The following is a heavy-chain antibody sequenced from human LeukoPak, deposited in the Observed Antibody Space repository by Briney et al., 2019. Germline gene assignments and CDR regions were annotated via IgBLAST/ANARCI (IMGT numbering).Heavy chain of an antibody. CDR2: IIPILGIA. V-gene: IGHV1-69*04. D-gene: IGHD3-10*01. Sequence: SVKVSCKASGGTFSSYAISWVRQAPGQGLEWMGRIIPILGIANYAQKFQGRVTITADKSTSTAYMELSSLRSEDTAVYYCARHMSVSYDAFDLWGRGTPVTVSS. CDR1: GGTFSSYA. J-gene: IGHJ3*01. CDR3: ARHMSVSYDAFDL.